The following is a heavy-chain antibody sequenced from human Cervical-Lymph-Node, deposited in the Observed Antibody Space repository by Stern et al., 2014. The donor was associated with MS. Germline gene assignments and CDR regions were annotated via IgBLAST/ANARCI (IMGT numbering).Heavy chain of an antibody. V-gene: IGHV1-18*01. CDR2: ISGYSGHT. CDR1: GYTFTHYG. D-gene: IGHD5-18*01. CDR3: ARVGGGTRGYNYIDAFDL. J-gene: IGHJ3*01. Sequence: VQLVESGAEVQKPGASVGVSCKASGYTFTHYGITWVRQAPGQGLEWMGWISGYSGHTNYADYLQGRVPITTDTSTNTAYMELRSLRSDDTAVYYCARVGGGTRGYNYIDAFDLWGQGTMVTVSS.